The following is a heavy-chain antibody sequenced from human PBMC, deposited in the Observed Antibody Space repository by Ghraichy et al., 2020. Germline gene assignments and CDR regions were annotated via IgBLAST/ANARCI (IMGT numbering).Heavy chain of an antibody. CDR1: RFNFSNYA. D-gene: IGHD2-2*01. J-gene: IGHJ6*02. V-gene: IGHV3-23*01. Sequence: GVSLRLSCAASRFNFSNYAMTWVRQAPGKGLEWVSAISGSGGSTYYADSGKGRFTISRDNSKNTLYLQMNSLRAEDTAVYYCAKLFPRIVVVPAAGMDVWGQGTTVTVSS. CDR3: AKLFPRIVVVPAAGMDV. CDR2: ISGSGGST.